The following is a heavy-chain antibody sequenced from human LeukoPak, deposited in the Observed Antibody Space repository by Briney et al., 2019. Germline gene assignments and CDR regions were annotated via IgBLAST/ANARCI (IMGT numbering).Heavy chain of an antibody. CDR2: IWHDGSKK. J-gene: IGHJ4*02. Sequence: GGSLRLSCAASGFTFSDYYMSWIRQAPGKGLEWVALIWHDGSKKYYSDSVKGRFTISRDNSKNTLFLQMDSLRAEDTAVYYCARDLDYGDYDFWGQGTLVTVSS. V-gene: IGHV3-33*08. CDR3: ARDLDYGDYDF. CDR1: GFTFSDYY. D-gene: IGHD4-17*01.